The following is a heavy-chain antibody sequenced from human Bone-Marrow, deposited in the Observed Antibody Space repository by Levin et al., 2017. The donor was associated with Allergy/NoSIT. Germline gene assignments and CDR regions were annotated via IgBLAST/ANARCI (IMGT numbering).Heavy chain of an antibody. CDR3: ARLLGSSYGMDV. CDR2: MNPNSGNT. CDR1: GYTFTSYD. Sequence: ASVKVSCKASGYTFTSYDINWVRQATGQGLEWMGWMNPNSGNTGYAQKFQGRVTMTRNTSISTAYMELSSLRSEDTAVYYCARLLGSSYGMDVWGQGTTVTVSS. J-gene: IGHJ6*02. V-gene: IGHV1-8*01.